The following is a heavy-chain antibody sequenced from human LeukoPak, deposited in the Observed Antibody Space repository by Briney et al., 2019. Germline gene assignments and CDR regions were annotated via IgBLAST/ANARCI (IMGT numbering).Heavy chain of an antibody. V-gene: IGHV3-11*01. CDR3: ARWGTMVRGVIIRFDP. CDR2: ISSSGSTI. D-gene: IGHD3-10*01. Sequence: NPGGSLRLSCAASGFTFSDYYMSWIRQAPGKGLEWVSYISSSGSTIYYADSVKGRFTISRDNAKNSLYLQMNSLRAEDTAVYYCARWGTMVRGVIIRFDPWGQGTLVTVSS. CDR1: GFTFSDYY. J-gene: IGHJ5*02.